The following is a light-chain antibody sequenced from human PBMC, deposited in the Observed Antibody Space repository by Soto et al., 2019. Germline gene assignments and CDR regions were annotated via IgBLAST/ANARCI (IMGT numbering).Light chain of an antibody. CDR3: QQYRSYPFT. Sequence: DIQMTQSPSSLSASVGDRVTITCRASQDITNYLAWFQQRPGKAPKSLIYATSRLQSGVPSKFSGSGSGTDFTLTISSLQPEDCATYYCQQYRSYPFTFGPGTKVESK. CDR1: QDITNY. V-gene: IGKV1-16*02. CDR2: ATS. J-gene: IGKJ3*01.